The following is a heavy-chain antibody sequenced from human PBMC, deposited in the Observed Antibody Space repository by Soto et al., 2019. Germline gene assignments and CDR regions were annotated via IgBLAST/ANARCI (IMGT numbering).Heavy chain of an antibody. Sequence: QVQLVQSGAEVKKPGSSVKVSCKASGGTFSSYAISRVRQAPGQGLEWMGGIIPIFGTANYAQKFQGRVTITADESTSTAYMELSSLRSEDTAVYYCARGPYYYDSSGYNYFDYWGQGTLVTVSS. CDR2: IIPIFGTA. CDR1: GGTFSSYA. J-gene: IGHJ4*02. V-gene: IGHV1-69*01. CDR3: ARGPYYYDSSGYNYFDY. D-gene: IGHD3-22*01.